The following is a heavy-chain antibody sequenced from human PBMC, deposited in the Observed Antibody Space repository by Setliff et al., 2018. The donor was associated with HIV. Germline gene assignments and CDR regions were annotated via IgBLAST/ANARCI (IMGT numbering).Heavy chain of an antibody. CDR3: ARAMRGVVVTNMYYYYGMDV. D-gene: IGHD2-21*02. Sequence: TLYLTCTVSGYSISSGYYWGWVRQPPGKGLEWIGSIYHSGSTYYNSSLKSRVTISVDTSKNQFSLKLSSVTAADTAVYYCARAMRGVVVTNMYYYYGMDVWGQATTVTVSS. CDR2: IYHSGST. V-gene: IGHV4-38-2*02. J-gene: IGHJ6*02. CDR1: GYSISSGYY.